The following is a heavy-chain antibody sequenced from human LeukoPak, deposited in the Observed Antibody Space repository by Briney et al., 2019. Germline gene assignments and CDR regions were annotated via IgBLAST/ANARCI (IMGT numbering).Heavy chain of an antibody. Sequence: GASVKVSCKASGYTFTDFYMHWVRQAPGQGLEWMGWIKPNTGGTQYAPNFQGRVTMTRDTSITTAYMELSRLTSDDTAVYFCGRETQSPGYSSALEPWGQGTLVTVSS. D-gene: IGHD3-3*01. CDR2: IKPNTGGT. J-gene: IGHJ5*02. CDR3: GRETQSPGYSSALEP. V-gene: IGHV1-2*02. CDR1: GYTFTDFY.